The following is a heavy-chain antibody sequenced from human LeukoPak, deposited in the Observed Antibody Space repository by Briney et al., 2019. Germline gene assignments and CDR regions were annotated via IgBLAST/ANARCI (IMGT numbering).Heavy chain of an antibody. CDR1: AFTFSSNY. J-gene: IGHJ4*02. D-gene: IGHD3-9*01. CDR3: ARTLRYFDWLFIFDY. Sequence: GGSLRLSCAASAFTFSSNYMAWVRQAPGKGLEWVSVIYNDGGTFYADSVKGRFTISRDNSKNTLYLQMNSLRAEDTAVYYCARTLRYFDWLFIFDYWGQGSLVTVSS. V-gene: IGHV3-66*01. CDR2: IYNDGGT.